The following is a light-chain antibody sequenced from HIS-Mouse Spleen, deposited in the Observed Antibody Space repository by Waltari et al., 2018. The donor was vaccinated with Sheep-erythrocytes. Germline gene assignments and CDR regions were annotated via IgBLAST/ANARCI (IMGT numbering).Light chain of an antibody. J-gene: IGKJ4*01. CDR1: QDISNY. Sequence: DIQMTQSPFSLSASVGDRVTITCQTSQDISNYLNWYQQKPGKAPKLLIYDASNLETGVPARLSGSGSGTDFTFTISSLQPEDIATYYGQQYDNLPLTFGGGTKVEIK. V-gene: IGKV1-33*01. CDR3: QQYDNLPLT. CDR2: DAS.